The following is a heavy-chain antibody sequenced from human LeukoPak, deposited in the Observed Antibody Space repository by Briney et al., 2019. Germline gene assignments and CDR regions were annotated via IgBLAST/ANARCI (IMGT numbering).Heavy chain of an antibody. D-gene: IGHD6-19*01. CDR1: GGSISSYY. CDR3: ARGGWYPESFQH. CDR2: IYYSGST. J-gene: IGHJ1*01. V-gene: IGHV4-59*01. Sequence: NPSETLSLTCSVSGGSISSYYWSWIRQPPGKGLEWIGDIYYSGSTNYNSSLKSRVTISVDTSKNQFSLKLSSVTAADTAVYYCARGGWYPESFQHWGQGALVTVSS.